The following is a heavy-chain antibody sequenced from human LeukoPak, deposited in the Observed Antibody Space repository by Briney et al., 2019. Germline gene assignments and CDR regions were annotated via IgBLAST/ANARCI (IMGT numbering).Heavy chain of an antibody. CDR1: GFTFSSYA. J-gene: IGHJ4*02. V-gene: IGHV3-64*01. CDR2: ISSNGGST. D-gene: IGHD3-22*01. CDR3: ARDSLDDYDSSGYLVRYFDY. Sequence: AGGSLRLSCAASGFTFSSYAMHWVRQAPGKGLEYVSAISSNGGSTYYANSVKGRFTISRDNSKNTLYLQMGSLRAEDTAVYYCARDSLDDYDSSGYLVRYFDYWGQGTLVTVSS.